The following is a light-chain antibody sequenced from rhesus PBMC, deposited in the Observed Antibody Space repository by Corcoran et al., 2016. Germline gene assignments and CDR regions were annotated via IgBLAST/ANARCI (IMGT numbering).Light chain of an antibody. J-gene: IGKJ2*01. V-gene: IGKV1-19*01. CDR2: AAS. Sequence: DIQMTQSPSSLSASVGAKVTITCHASPGISSWLAWYKQKPGKAPKPLIYAASSLQSGVPSRFSGSGSGTDYTLTISSLQPEDFATYYCQQYDDLPYSFGQGTKVEIK. CDR3: QQYDDLPYS. CDR1: PGISSW.